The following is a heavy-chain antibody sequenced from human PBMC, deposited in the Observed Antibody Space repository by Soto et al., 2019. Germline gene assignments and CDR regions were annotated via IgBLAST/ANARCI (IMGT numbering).Heavy chain of an antibody. D-gene: IGHD4-17*01. V-gene: IGHV3-23*01. CDR2: ISGSVTSP. CDR3: AKDRDYAIYYYMDV. Sequence: GVPLRLPCAASAFTLSSYSLTWVRQAPGKGLEWVSSISGSVTSPFYADSVKGRFTISRDNSRNTLYLQMNSLRAEDTAIYYCAKDRDYAIYYYMDVWGKGTTVTVSS. CDR1: AFTLSSYS. J-gene: IGHJ6*03.